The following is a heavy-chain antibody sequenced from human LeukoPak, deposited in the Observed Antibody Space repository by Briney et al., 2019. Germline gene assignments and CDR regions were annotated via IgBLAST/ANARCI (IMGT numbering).Heavy chain of an antibody. V-gene: IGHV1-2*02. CDR3: ARGVVAATFYYYMDV. Sequence: ASVKVSCKPSGYTFTGYYIHWVRQAPGQGLEWMGWINPSSGGTNYPQKFQGRVTMTRDTSLSTAYMELSGLRSEDTAVYYCARGVVAATFYYYMDVWGKGTTVTVSS. D-gene: IGHD2-15*01. CDR2: INPSSGGT. J-gene: IGHJ6*03. CDR1: GYTFTGYY.